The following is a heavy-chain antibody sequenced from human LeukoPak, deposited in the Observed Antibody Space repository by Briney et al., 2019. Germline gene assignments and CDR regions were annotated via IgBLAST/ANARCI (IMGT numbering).Heavy chain of an antibody. CDR1: GFTFSDYY. D-gene: IGHD2-2*01. CDR3: ARDRVVPAAPIDY. V-gene: IGHV3-11*01. CDR2: ISSSGSTI. J-gene: IGHJ4*02. Sequence: PGGSLRLSCAASGFTFSDYYMSWIRQAPGKGLEWVSYISSSGSTIYYADSVKGRFTISRDNAKNSLYLQMNSLRAEDTAVYYCARDRVVPAAPIDYWGQGTLVTVSS.